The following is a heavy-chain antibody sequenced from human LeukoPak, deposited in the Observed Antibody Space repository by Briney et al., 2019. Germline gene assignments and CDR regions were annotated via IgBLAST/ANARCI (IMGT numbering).Heavy chain of an antibody. Sequence: KPSETLSLTWTVSGGSISSYYWSWIRQPPGKGLEWSGYIYYSGSTNYNASLKSRVTISVDTSKNQFSLKLSSVTAADTAVYYCARAGSQWEPYDFDYWGQGTLVTVSS. V-gene: IGHV4-59*01. D-gene: IGHD1-26*01. J-gene: IGHJ4*02. CDR1: GGSISSYY. CDR3: ARAGSQWEPYDFDY. CDR2: IYYSGST.